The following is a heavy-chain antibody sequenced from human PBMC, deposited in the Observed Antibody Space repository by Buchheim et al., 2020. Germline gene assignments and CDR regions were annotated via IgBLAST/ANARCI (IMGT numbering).Heavy chain of an antibody. CDR1: GGSFSGYY. V-gene: IGHV4-34*01. CDR3: ARGRYVATINVWFDP. D-gene: IGHD5-12*01. Sequence: QVQLQQWGAGLLKPSETLSLTCAVYGGSFSGYYWSWIRQPPGKGLEWIGEINHSGSTNYNPSLKSRVTISVDSSKNQFSLKLSSVTAADTAVYYCARGRYVATINVWFDPWGQGTL. J-gene: IGHJ5*02. CDR2: INHSGST.